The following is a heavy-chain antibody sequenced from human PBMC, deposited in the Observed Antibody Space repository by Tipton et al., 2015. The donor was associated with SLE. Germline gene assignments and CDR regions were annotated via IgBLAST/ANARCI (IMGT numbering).Heavy chain of an antibody. CDR1: GFTFSSYW. V-gene: IGHV3-74*01. Sequence: SLRLSCAASGFTFSSYWMHWVRQAPGKGLVWVSRINSDGSSTSYADSVKGRFTISRDNAKNTLYLQMNSLRVEDTAVYYCARVQPNCAFDVWGQGTMVTVSS. D-gene: IGHD1-1*01. CDR2: INSDGSST. J-gene: IGHJ3*01. CDR3: ARVQPNCAFDV.